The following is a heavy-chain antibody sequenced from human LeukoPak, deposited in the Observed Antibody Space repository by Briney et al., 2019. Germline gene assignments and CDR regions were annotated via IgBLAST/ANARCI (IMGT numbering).Heavy chain of an antibody. CDR1: GFTFSSYS. V-gene: IGHV3-21*01. J-gene: IGHJ4*02. CDR3: ARDNTGYGGIPFDY. D-gene: IGHD4-23*01. Sequence: GGSLRLSCAASGFTFSSYSMNWVRQAPGKGLEWVSSISSSSSYIYYADSVKGRFTISRDNAKNSLYLQMNSLRAEDTAVYYCARDNTGYGGIPFDYWGQGTLVTVSS. CDR2: ISSSSSYI.